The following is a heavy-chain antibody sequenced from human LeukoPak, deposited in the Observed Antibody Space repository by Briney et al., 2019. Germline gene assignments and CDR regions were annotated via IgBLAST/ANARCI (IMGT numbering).Heavy chain of an antibody. V-gene: IGHV4-38-2*02. Sequence: PSETLSLTCAVSGNSISNGDYWGWIRQSPGKGLEWIGNINHRGITFYNPSLESRVTISVDTSRNQFFLRVTSVTAADTAVYYCVRDPSEDGDFFFDSWGQGTLVTVSS. CDR2: INHRGIT. CDR1: GNSISNGDY. D-gene: IGHD4-17*01. J-gene: IGHJ4*02. CDR3: VRDPSEDGDFFFDS.